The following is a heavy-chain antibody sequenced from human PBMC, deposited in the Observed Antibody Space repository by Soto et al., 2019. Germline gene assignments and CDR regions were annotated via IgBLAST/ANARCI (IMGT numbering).Heavy chain of an antibody. J-gene: IGHJ4*02. V-gene: IGHV3-21*01. CDR3: AREIRGNIDY. Sequence: GGSLRLSCAASGFTFSSYSMNWVRQAPGKALEWVSSISSSSSYIYYADSVKGRFTISRDNAKNSLYLQMNSLRAEDTAVYYCAREIRGNIDYWGQGTLVTVSS. CDR2: ISSSSSYI. D-gene: IGHD3-10*01. CDR1: GFTFSSYS.